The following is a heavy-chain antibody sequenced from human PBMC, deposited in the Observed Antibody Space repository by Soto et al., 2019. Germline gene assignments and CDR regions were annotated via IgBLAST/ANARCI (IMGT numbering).Heavy chain of an antibody. D-gene: IGHD3-22*01. J-gene: IGHJ4*02. CDR3: ARVLGGYPTGY. Sequence: GGSLRLSCAASGFTFSSYSMNWVRQAPGKGLEWVSYISSSSSTIYYADSVKGRFTISRDNAKNSLYLQINSLRAEDTAVYYCARVLGGYPTGYWGQGTLVTVSS. V-gene: IGHV3-48*01. CDR2: ISSSSSTI. CDR1: GFTFSSYS.